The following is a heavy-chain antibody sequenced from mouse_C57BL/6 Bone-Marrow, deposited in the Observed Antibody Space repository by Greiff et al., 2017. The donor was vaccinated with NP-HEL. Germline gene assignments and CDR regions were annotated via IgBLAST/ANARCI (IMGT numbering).Heavy chain of an antibody. CDR1: GFNIKDDY. J-gene: IGHJ4*01. V-gene: IGHV14-4*01. Sequence: EVQLQQSGAELVRPGASVKLSCTASGFNIKDDYMHWVKQRPEQGLEWIGWIDPEDGDTEYASKFKGKATITADTSSNTAYMQLSSLTSEDTAVYSGTTFGSSPYAIDYWGQGTSVTVSS. D-gene: IGHD1-1*01. CDR2: IDPEDGDT. CDR3: TTFGSSPYAIDY.